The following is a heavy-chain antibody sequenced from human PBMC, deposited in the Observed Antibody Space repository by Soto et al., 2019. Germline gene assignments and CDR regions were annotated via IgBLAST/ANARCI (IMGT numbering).Heavy chain of an antibody. J-gene: IGHJ4*02. CDR1: ASIFNIFG. Sequence: DVQLLESGGGLVQPGGSLRLSCVASASIFNIFGMTWVRQAPGKGLEWVSGISVGGDSTYYADSVKGRFTISRDISKNTIYLQMNSLRVEDTAVYYCETDPRGPDYWGQGTLVTVSS. V-gene: IGHV3-23*01. D-gene: IGHD3-16*01. CDR3: ETDPRGPDY. CDR2: ISVGGDST.